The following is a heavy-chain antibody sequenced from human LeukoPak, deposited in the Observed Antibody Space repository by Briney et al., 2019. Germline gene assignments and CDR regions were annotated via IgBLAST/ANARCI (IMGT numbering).Heavy chain of an antibody. D-gene: IGHD1-26*01. J-gene: IGHJ6*03. Sequence: GGSLRLSCAASGLTFSSYEMNWVRQAPGKGLEGVSYISSSGSTIYYADSVKGRFTISRDNSKNTLYMQMNSLRAEDTAVYYCAKSDRPSDYYYYMDVCGKGTTVTISS. CDR2: ISSSGSTI. V-gene: IGHV3-48*03. CDR1: GLTFSSYE. CDR3: AKSDRPSDYYYYMDV.